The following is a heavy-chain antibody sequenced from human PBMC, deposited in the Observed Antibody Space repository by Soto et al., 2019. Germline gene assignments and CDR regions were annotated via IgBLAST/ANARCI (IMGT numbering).Heavy chain of an antibody. Sequence: QVQLQESGPGLVKPSETLSLTCSVSGGSISNHYWCWIRQPPGKGLEWIGYIYYNGNTNYNPSLKCRVTMSVDTSRNQISLKLTTVTAADTAVYYCTRANWYSEYWGQGTLVTVSS. J-gene: IGHJ4*02. CDR3: TRANWYSEY. CDR1: GGSISNHY. V-gene: IGHV4-59*11. D-gene: IGHD7-27*01. CDR2: IYYNGNT.